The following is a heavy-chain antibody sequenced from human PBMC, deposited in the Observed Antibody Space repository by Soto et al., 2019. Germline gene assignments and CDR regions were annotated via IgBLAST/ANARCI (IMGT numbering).Heavy chain of an antibody. CDR2: INPNSGGT. J-gene: IGHJ4*02. Sequence: GASVKVSCKASGYTFTGYYMHWVRQAPGQGLEWMGWINPNSGGTNYAQKFQGRVTMTRDTSISTAYMELSRLRSDDTAVYYCARDLGGINMIVVAQYYFDYWGQGTLVTVSS. CDR3: ARDLGGINMIVVAQYYFDY. CDR1: GYTFTGYY. D-gene: IGHD3-22*01. V-gene: IGHV1-2*02.